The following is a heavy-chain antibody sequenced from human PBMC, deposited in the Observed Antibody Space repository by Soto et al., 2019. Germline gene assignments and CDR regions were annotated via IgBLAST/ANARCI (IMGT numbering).Heavy chain of an antibody. V-gene: IGHV4-34*01. CDR2: INHSGST. CDR3: ASGGGYCSSTSCPRGWFDP. CDR1: GGSFSGYY. D-gene: IGHD2-2*01. J-gene: IGHJ5*02. Sequence: SETLSLTCAVYGGSFSGYYWSWIRQPPGKGLEWIGEINHSGSTNYNPSLKSRVTISVDTSKNQLSLKLSSVTAADTAVYYCASGGGYCSSTSCPRGWFDPWGQGTLVTVSS.